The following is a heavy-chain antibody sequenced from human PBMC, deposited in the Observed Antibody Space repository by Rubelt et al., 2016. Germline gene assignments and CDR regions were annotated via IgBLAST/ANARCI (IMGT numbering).Heavy chain of an antibody. V-gene: IGHV1-18*01. CDR1: GYTFSNYG. D-gene: IGHD2-15*01. Sequence: QVQLVQSGAEVKKPGASVKVSCKASGYTFSNYGVTWVRQAPGQGLEWMGWVSAYNGNTNYVQKLQGRLTMTTDTSTNTAYMELRSLRSDETAVYYCAGGVDAGFDYWGRGSLVTVSS. CDR2: VSAYNGNT. CDR3: AGGVDAGFDY. J-gene: IGHJ4*02.